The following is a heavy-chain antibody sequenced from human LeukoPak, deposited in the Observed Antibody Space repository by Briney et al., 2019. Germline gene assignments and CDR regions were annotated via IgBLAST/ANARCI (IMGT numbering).Heavy chain of an antibody. D-gene: IGHD5-18*01. V-gene: IGHV3-74*01. Sequence: GGSLRLSCAASGFTFRSYWMHWVRQAPGKGLVWVSLINSDGSTTTYAASVKGRFTISRDNAKNTVDLQMNSLTAEDTAVYCCARDRGHTFDYWGQGTLVTVSS. CDR3: ARDRGHTFDY. J-gene: IGHJ4*02. CDR1: GFTFRSYW. CDR2: INSDGSTT.